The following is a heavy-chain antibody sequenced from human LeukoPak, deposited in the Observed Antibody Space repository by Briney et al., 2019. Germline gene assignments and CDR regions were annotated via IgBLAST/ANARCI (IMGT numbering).Heavy chain of an antibody. CDR2: IKQDGSEK. D-gene: IGHD3-3*01. Sequence: GGSLRLSCAASGFTFSSYWMSWVRQAPGKGLEWVANIKQDGSEKYYVDSVKGRFTISRDNAKKSLYLQINSLRAEDTAVYYCARDRTTIFGVVLDYWGQGTLVTVSS. CDR3: ARDRTTIFGVVLDY. CDR1: GFTFSSYW. J-gene: IGHJ4*02. V-gene: IGHV3-7*01.